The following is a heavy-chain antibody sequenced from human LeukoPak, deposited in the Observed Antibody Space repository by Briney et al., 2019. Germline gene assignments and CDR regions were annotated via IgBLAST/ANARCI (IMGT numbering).Heavy chain of an antibody. CDR1: GYSFTSYR. CDR3: ARLKTGSGSYYPPEY. Sequence: GESLKISCKGSGYSFTSYRISWVRQMPGKGLEWMGRIDPSDSYTNYSPSFQGHVTISADKSISTAYLQWSSLKASDTAMYYCARLKTGSGSYYPPEYWGQGTLVTVSS. J-gene: IGHJ4*02. CDR2: IDPSDSYT. V-gene: IGHV5-10-1*01. D-gene: IGHD3-10*01.